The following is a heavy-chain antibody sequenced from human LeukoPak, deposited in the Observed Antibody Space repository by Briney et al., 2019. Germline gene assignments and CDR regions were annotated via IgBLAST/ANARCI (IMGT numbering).Heavy chain of an antibody. J-gene: IGHJ4*02. Sequence: PGGSLRLSCAAPGFTFSSYAMSWVRQAPGKGLEWVSAISGSGGSTYYADSVKGRFTISRDNSKNTLYLQMNSLRAEDTAVYYCAKAVSAAMVPYYFDYWGQGTLVTVSS. D-gene: IGHD5-18*01. CDR3: AKAVSAAMVPYYFDY. V-gene: IGHV3-23*01. CDR1: GFTFSSYA. CDR2: ISGSGGST.